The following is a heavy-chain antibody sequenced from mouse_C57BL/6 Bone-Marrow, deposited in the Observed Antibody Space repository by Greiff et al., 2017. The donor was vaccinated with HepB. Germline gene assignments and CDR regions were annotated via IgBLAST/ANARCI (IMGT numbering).Heavy chain of an antibody. V-gene: IGHV1-7*01. CDR3: SRRRVVDY. CDR1: VYSFTRFW. Sequence: QVQLTQSGAVLALPGASVQLSCKASVYSFTRFWLPCVILRPGPGLEWIGYINPYSGYTKYNQKFKDNATLTADKSSSTAYMQLSSLTYEDSAVYYCSRRRVVDYWGQGTTLTVSS. CDR2: INPYSGYT. J-gene: IGHJ2*01. D-gene: IGHD1-1*01.